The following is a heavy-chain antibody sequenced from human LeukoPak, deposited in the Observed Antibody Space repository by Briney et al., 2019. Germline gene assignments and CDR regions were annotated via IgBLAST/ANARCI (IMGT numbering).Heavy chain of an antibody. J-gene: IGHJ6*02. Sequence: GESLKISCKGSGYSFTSYWIGWVRQMPGKGLEWTGIIYPGDSDTRYSPSFQGQVTISADKSISTAYLQWSSLKASDTAMYYCATPLWFGESPQNKVMDVWGQGTTVTVSS. CDR3: ATPLWFGESPQNKVMDV. CDR2: IYPGDSDT. CDR1: GYSFTSYW. V-gene: IGHV5-51*01. D-gene: IGHD3-10*01.